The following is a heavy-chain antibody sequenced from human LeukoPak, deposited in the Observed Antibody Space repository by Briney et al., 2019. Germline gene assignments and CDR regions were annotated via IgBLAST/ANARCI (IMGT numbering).Heavy chain of an antibody. CDR1: GGTFSSYA. D-gene: IGHD5-12*01. CDR2: IIPIFGTA. Sequence: VASVKVSCKASGGTFSSYAISWVRQAPGQGLEWMGRIIPIFGTANYAQKFQGRVTITTDESTSTAYMELSSQRSEDTAVYYCARAPGYSGYADFDYWGQGTLVSVSS. J-gene: IGHJ4*02. V-gene: IGHV1-69*05. CDR3: ARAPGYSGYADFDY.